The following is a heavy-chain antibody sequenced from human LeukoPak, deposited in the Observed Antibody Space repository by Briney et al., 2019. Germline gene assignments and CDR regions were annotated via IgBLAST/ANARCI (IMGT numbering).Heavy chain of an antibody. Sequence: GGSLRLSCAASGFTFSDYYMSWIRQAPRKGLEWVSYISSSGTTVYYADSVKGRFTISRDNAKNSLYLQMNSLRAEDTAVYYCARRSGYGELDYWGQGTLVTVSS. CDR1: GFTFSDYY. D-gene: IGHD5-12*01. CDR2: ISSSGTTV. V-gene: IGHV3-11*01. J-gene: IGHJ4*02. CDR3: ARRSGYGELDY.